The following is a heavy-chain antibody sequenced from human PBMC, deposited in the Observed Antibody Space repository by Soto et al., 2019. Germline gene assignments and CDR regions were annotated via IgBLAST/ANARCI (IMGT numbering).Heavy chain of an antibody. Sequence: GGSLRLSCAASGFTFGASALQWVRQAPGKGLVWVSRINSDGSSTSYADSVKGRFTISRDNAKNTLYLQMNSLRAEDTAVYYCARGGYQLLFAFDIWGQGTMVTVSS. CDR2: INSDGSST. V-gene: IGHV3-74*01. CDR3: ARGGYQLLFAFDI. CDR1: GFTFGASA. D-gene: IGHD2-2*01. J-gene: IGHJ3*02.